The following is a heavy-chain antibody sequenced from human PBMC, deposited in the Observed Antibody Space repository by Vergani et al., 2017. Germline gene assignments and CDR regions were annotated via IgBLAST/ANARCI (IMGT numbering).Heavy chain of an antibody. CDR2: ISYDGSNK. J-gene: IGHJ4*02. V-gene: IGHV3-30*18. CDR3: AKAKFLDSSGYYFRSGATDY. Sequence: QVQLVESGGGVVQPGRSLRLSCAASGFTFSSYGMHWVRQAPGKGLEWVAVISYDGSNKYYADSVKGRFTISRDNSKNSLYLQMNSLRTEDTALYYCAKAKFLDSSGYYFRSGATDYWGQGTLVTVSS. D-gene: IGHD3-22*01. CDR1: GFTFSSYG.